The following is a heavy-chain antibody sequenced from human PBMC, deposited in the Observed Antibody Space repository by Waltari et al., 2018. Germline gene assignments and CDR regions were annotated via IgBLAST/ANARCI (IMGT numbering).Heavy chain of an antibody. V-gene: IGHV4-39*01. CDR3: ARATRLMTTFGGVTTFDP. CDR2: IYYTGST. D-gene: IGHD3-16*01. CDR1: GASISSRPFY. Sequence: QMQLQESGPGLVKPSETLSLTCSVSGASISSRPFYWPWIRQPPGKGREWIGNIYYTGSTYYNPSLKTRVAMSVDTSKNQFSLTLTSVTATDAAVYFCARATRLMTTFGGVTTFDPWGQGTLVTVSS. J-gene: IGHJ5*02.